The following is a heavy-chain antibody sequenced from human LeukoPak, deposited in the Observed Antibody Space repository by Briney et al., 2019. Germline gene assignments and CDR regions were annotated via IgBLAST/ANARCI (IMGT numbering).Heavy chain of an antibody. J-gene: IGHJ4*02. CDR2: ISSSGSTI. Sequence: PGGSLRLSCAASGFTFSSYEMNWVRQAPGQGLEWGSYISSSGSTIYYADSVKGRFTISRDNAKNSLYLQMNSLRAEDTAVYYCARDDYGDSYFDYWGQGTLVTVPS. V-gene: IGHV3-48*03. CDR3: ARDDYGDSYFDY. D-gene: IGHD4-17*01. CDR1: GFTFSSYE.